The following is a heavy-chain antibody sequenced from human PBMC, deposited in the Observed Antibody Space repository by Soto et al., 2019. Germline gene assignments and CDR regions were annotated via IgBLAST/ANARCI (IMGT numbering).Heavy chain of an antibody. Sequence: GASVKVSCKASGGTFSSYAISGVRQAPGRGLEWMGGIIPIFGTENYAQKFQGRVTITADESTSTAYMELSSLRSEDTALYYCARDLSGVVVPYYGMDVWGQGTTVTVSS. CDR3: ARDLSGVVVPYYGMDV. V-gene: IGHV1-69*13. CDR2: IIPIFGTE. J-gene: IGHJ6*02. D-gene: IGHD2-21*01. CDR1: GGTFSSYA.